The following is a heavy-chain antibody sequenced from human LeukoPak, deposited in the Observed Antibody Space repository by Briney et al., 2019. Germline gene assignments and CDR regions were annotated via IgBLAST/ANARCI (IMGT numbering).Heavy chain of an antibody. D-gene: IGHD6-6*01. CDR2: IYYSGST. CDR1: GGSISSYY. CDR3: ARMDRQSIAARPRTNFDY. J-gene: IGHJ4*02. V-gene: IGHV4-59*01. Sequence: PSETLSLTCTVSGGSISSYYWSWIRQPPGKGLEWIGYIYYSGSTNYNPSLKSRVTISVDTSKNQFSLKLSSVTAADTAVYYCARMDRQSIAARPRTNFDYWGQGTLVTVSS.